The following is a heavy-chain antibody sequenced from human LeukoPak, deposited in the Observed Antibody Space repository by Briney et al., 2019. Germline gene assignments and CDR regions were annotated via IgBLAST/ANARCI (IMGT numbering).Heavy chain of an antibody. Sequence: SETLSLTCSVSGGSISTTPYYWGWLRQPPGKGLEWIGSIYYSGSTFYNPSLKSRVTMSIDMSKNQFSLRLSSVTAADAAVYYCARHSSSWYTEAFDIWGQGTVVTVSS. CDR1: GGSISTTPYY. J-gene: IGHJ3*02. CDR3: ARHSSSWYTEAFDI. V-gene: IGHV4-39*01. D-gene: IGHD6-13*01. CDR2: IYYSGST.